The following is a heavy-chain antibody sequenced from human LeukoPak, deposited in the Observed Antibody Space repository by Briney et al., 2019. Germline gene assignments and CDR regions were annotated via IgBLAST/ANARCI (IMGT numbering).Heavy chain of an antibody. J-gene: IGHJ3*02. D-gene: IGHD2-15*01. CDR2: INWNGGST. V-gene: IGHV3-20*04. CDR3: ARDPGYCSGGSCYSYAFDI. CDR1: GFTFDDYG. Sequence: GGSLRLTCAASGFTFDDYGMSWVRQAPGKGLEWVSGINWNGGSTGYADSVKGRFTISRDNAKNSLYLQMNSLRAEDTAVYYCARDPGYCSGGSCYSYAFDIWGQGTVVTVSS.